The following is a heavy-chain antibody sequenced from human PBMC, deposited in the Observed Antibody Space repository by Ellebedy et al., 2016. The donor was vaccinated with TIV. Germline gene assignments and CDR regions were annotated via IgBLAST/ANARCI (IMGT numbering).Heavy chain of an antibody. Sequence: SETLSLXXTVSGGSISSAYTCWGWIRQSPGKGLEWIGSMYNSGSSNYNPSLKSRVTISVDTSKNQFSLKLSSVTAADTAVYYCARYRSGIVVVPAHYGMDVWGQGTTVTVSS. CDR2: MYNSGSS. D-gene: IGHD2-2*01. CDR1: GGSISSAYTC. V-gene: IGHV4-39*01. CDR3: ARYRSGIVVVPAHYGMDV. J-gene: IGHJ6*02.